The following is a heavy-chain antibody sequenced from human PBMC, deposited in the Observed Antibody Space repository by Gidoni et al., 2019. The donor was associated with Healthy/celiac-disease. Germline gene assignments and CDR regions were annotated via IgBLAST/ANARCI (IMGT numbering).Heavy chain of an antibody. Sequence: SGFTFSSDAMSWVRQAPGKGLEWVSAISGSGGSTYYADSVKGRFTISRDNSKNTLYLQMNSLRAEDTAVYYCAKGIDFWSGYGMDVWGQGTTVTVSS. CDR2: ISGSGGST. CDR3: AKGIDFWSGYGMDV. CDR1: GFTFSSDA. J-gene: IGHJ6*02. V-gene: IGHV3-23*01. D-gene: IGHD3-3*01.